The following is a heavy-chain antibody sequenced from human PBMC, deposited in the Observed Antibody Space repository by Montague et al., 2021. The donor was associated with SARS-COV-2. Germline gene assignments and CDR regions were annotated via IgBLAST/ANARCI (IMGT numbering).Heavy chain of an antibody. V-gene: IGHV3-30-3*01. D-gene: IGHD5-24*01. Sequence: SLRLSCAASGFTFGSYGMHWVRQAPGKGLEWATLISYDGSNKYYADSVKGRFTISRDNSKNTPYLQMSSLRAEDTAVYYCARESSIDEKGMGLDYWGQGT. CDR2: ISYDGSNK. J-gene: IGHJ4*02. CDR3: ARESSIDEKGMGLDY. CDR1: GFTFGSYG.